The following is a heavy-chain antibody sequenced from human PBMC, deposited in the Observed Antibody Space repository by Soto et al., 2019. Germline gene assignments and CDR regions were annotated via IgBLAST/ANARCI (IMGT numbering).Heavy chain of an antibody. CDR2: ISSSSSYT. CDR1: GFTFSDYY. Sequence: QVQLVESGGGLVKPGGSLRLSCAASGFTFSDYYMSWIRQAPGKGLEWVSYISSSSSYTNYADSVKGRFTISRDNAKNSLYLQMNSQRAEDTAMYYCAREYSSGWIDYWGQGTLVTVSS. V-gene: IGHV3-11*05. J-gene: IGHJ4*02. D-gene: IGHD6-19*01. CDR3: AREYSSGWIDY.